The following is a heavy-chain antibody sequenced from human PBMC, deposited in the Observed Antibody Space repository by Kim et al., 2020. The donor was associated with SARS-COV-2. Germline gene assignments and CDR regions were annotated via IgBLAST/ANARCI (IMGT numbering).Heavy chain of an antibody. CDR1: GGSFSGYY. V-gene: IGHV4-34*01. J-gene: IGHJ3*02. CDR2: INHSGST. Sequence: SETLSLTCAVYGGSFSGYYWSWIRQPPGKGLEWIGEINHSGSTNYNPSLKSRVTISVDTSKNQFSLKLSSVTAADTAVYYCASKEKRITMVRGVIRDDAFDIWGQGTMVTVSS. D-gene: IGHD3-10*01. CDR3: ASKEKRITMVRGVIRDDAFDI.